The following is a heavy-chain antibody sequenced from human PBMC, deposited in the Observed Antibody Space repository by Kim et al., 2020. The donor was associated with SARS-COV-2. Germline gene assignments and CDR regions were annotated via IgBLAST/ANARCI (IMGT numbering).Heavy chain of an antibody. D-gene: IGHD2-2*01. J-gene: IGHJ4*02. CDR3: ATDCSSTSCFNFDY. V-gene: IGHV3-23*01. Sequence: ADSVKGRFTISRDKSKNTLYLQMNSLRAEDTAVYYCATDCSSTSCFNFDYWGQGTLVTVSS.